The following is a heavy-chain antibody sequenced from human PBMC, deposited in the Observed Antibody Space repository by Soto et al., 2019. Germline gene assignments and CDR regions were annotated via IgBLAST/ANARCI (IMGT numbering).Heavy chain of an antibody. CDR1: GVSISSYY. CDR3: ARVGARGSSSTHHDY. CDR2: VFYNEII. V-gene: IGHV4-59*01. J-gene: IGHJ4*02. D-gene: IGHD6-6*01. Sequence: SQTLSLTCAVAGVSISSYYWSWIRQPPGKGLEWIGYVFYNEIINYSPSLKGRVTMSMEMSTNHFSLELRSVTAADTAVYFCARVGARGSSSTHHDYWGPGALVTVS.